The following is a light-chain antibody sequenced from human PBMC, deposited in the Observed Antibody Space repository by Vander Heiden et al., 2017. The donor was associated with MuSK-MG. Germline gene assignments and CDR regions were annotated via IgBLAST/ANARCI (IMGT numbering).Light chain of an antibody. V-gene: IGKV3-20*01. CDR2: WAS. CDR1: RGDNKNY. Sequence: GPPALASRDSTTLHRGGDRGDNKNYLAWYQQKPGQAPKLLIYWASSRDTGIPDRFSGSGSGTDFTLTISRLEPEDFAVYYCQQDGSSTGTFGQGTKVEIK. J-gene: IGKJ1*01. CDR3: QQDGSSTGT.